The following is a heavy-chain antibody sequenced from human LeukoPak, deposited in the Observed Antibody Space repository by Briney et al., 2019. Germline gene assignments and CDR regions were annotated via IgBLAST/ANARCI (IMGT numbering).Heavy chain of an antibody. CDR2: ISAYNGNT. CDR3: ARASMVRGVNNWFDP. V-gene: IGHV1-18*01. CDR1: GHTFTSYG. D-gene: IGHD3-10*01. J-gene: IGHJ5*02. Sequence: ASVKVSCKASGHTFTSYGISWVRQAPGQGLEWMGWISAYNGNTNYAQKLQGRVTMTTDTSTSTAYMELRSLRSDDTAVYYCARASMVRGVNNWFDPWGQGTLVTVSS.